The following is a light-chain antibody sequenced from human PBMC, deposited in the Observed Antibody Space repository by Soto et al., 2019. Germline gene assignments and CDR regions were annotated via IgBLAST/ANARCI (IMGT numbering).Light chain of an antibody. J-gene: IGKJ1*01. CDR3: QQYNTYSPERT. CDR2: DAS. Sequence: IQMTQSPSSLSSSVGDRFTITCRSSQGIRNDLGWYQQKPGKAPKLLIYDASSLESGVPSRFSGSGSGTEFTLTISSLQPDDFATYYCQQYNTYSPERTFGQGTKVDIK. CDR1: QGIRND. V-gene: IGKV1-17*01.